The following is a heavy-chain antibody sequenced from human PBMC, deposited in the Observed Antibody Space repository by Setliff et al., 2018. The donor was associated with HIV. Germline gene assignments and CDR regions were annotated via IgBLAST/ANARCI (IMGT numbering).Heavy chain of an antibody. V-gene: IGHV1-8*01. D-gene: IGHD3-10*01. CDR2: MNPNSGVS. CDR3: ARGKGVGGVIITGGLDV. CDR1: GHTFTNYD. Sequence: ASVKVSCKPSGHTFTNYDIHWMRRATGQGLEWMGWMNPNSGVSGYALKFHDRVTMTRDTSITTAYMELSSLTSEDTAVYYCARGKGVGGVIITGGLDVWGKGTTVTVSS. J-gene: IGHJ6*04.